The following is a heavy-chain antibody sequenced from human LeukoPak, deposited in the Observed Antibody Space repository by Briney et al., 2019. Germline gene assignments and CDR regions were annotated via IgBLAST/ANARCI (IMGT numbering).Heavy chain of an antibody. CDR2: IYSSGST. V-gene: IGHV4-4*07. CDR3: ATDSGYDSGAFDI. D-gene: IGHD5-12*01. CDR1: GGSITSYY. J-gene: IGHJ3*02. Sequence: SETLSLTCTVSGGSITSYYWNWIRQPAGKGLEWIGRIYSSGSTSYNPSLESRLTMSVDTSKNQFSLKLSSVTAADTAVYYCATDSGYDSGAFDIWGQGTMVTVSS.